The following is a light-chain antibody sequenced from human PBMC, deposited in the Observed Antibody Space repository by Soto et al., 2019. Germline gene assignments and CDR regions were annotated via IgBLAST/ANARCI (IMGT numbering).Light chain of an antibody. CDR3: QQYNNWPPWT. CDR2: GAS. J-gene: IGKJ1*01. Sequence: EIVMTQSPATLSVSPGERATLSCRTSQRISTNLAWYQQKPGQAPRLLIYGASTRATGVPARFSGSGSGTEFTLTISSLQSEDFTIYYCQQYNNWPPWTFGQGTEVDIK. V-gene: IGKV3-15*01. CDR1: QRISTN.